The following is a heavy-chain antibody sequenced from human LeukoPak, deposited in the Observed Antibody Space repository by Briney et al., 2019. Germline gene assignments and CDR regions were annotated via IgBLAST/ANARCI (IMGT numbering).Heavy chain of an antibody. V-gene: IGHV1-8*03. D-gene: IGHD6-13*01. CDR3: ARDSIAAAGTRFGPQSDYYYYYMDV. CDR1: GYTFTSYD. J-gene: IGHJ6*03. Sequence: ASVKVSCKASGYTFTSYDINWVRQATGQGLEWMGWMNPNSGNTGYAQKFQGRVTITRNTSISTAYMELSSLRSEDTAVYYCARDSIAAAGTRFGPQSDYYYYYMDVWGKGTTVTVSS. CDR2: MNPNSGNT.